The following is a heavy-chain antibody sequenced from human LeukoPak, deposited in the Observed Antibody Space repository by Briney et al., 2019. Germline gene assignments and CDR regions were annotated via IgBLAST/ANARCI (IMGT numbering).Heavy chain of an antibody. J-gene: IGHJ4*02. CDR3: ARDTILWFGELFPFDY. V-gene: IGHV3-48*03. CDR1: GFTFSSYE. Sequence: GGSLRLSCAASGFTFSSYEMNWVRQAPGKGLEWGSYISSSGSTIYYADSVKGRFTISRDNAKNSLYLQMNSLRAEDTAVYYCARDTILWFGELFPFDYWGQGTLVTVSS. CDR2: ISSSGSTI. D-gene: IGHD3-10*01.